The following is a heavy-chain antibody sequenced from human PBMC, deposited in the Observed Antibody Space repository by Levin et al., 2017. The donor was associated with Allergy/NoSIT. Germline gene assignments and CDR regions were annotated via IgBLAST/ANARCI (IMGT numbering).Heavy chain of an antibody. CDR2: INHSGST. V-gene: IGHV4-34*01. Sequence: ESLKISCAVYGGSFSGYYWSWIRQPPGKGLEWIGEINHSGSTNYNPSLKSRVTISVDTSKNQFSLKLSSVTAADTAVYYCASIVTDYDILTGYHQMGWFDPWGQGTLVTVSS. CDR3: ASIVTDYDILTGYHQMGWFDP. D-gene: IGHD3-9*01. CDR1: GGSFSGYY. J-gene: IGHJ5*02.